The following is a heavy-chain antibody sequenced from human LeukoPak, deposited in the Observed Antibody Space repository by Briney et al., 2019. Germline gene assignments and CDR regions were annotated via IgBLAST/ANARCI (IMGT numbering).Heavy chain of an antibody. V-gene: IGHV3-48*01. Sequence: PGGSLRLSCAASGFTFSSYSMNWARQAPGKGLEWISYISTSSSTIYYAESVKGRFIISRDNSKNTLNLQMNSLRAEDTAVYYCVRDNGWRDWGQGTLVTVSS. D-gene: IGHD2-8*01. J-gene: IGHJ4*02. CDR1: GFTFSSYS. CDR2: ISTSSSTI. CDR3: VRDNGWRD.